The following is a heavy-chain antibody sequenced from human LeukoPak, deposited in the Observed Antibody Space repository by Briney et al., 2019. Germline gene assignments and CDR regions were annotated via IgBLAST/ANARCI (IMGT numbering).Heavy chain of an antibody. D-gene: IGHD1-26*01. CDR1: GGSISSYY. CDR3: ARVRVEGGSYQYYYYYYMDV. J-gene: IGHJ6*03. V-gene: IGHV4-59*01. CDR2: IYYSGST. Sequence: PSETLSLTCTVSGGSISSYYWSWIRQPPGKGLEWIGYIYYSGSTNYNPSLKSRVAISVDTSKNQFSLKLSSVTAADTAVYYCARVRVEGGSYQYYYYYYMDVWGKGTTVTISS.